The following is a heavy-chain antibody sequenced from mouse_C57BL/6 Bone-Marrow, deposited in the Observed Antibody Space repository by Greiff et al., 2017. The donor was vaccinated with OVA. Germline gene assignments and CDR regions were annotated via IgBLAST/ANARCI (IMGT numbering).Heavy chain of an antibody. J-gene: IGHJ2*01. Sequence: QVQLQQSGPELVKPGASVKISCKASGYAFSSSWMNWVKQRPGKGLEWIGRIYPGDGGTNYNGKFKGKATLTADKSSSTAYMQLSSLTSEDSAVYFCALITTVVAHCDYWGQGTTLTVSS. D-gene: IGHD1-1*01. CDR2: IYPGDGGT. V-gene: IGHV1-82*01. CDR3: ALITTVVAHCDY. CDR1: GYAFSSSW.